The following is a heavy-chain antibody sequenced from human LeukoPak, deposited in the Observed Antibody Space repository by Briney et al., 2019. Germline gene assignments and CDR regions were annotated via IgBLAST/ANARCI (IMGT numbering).Heavy chain of an antibody. CDR2: IYTSGST. CDR1: GGSISSYY. J-gene: IGHJ6*03. CDR3: ARVEEGYGSGRRENYYYYYMDV. V-gene: IGHV4-4*07. D-gene: IGHD3-10*01. Sequence: SETLSLTCTVSGGSISSYYWSWIRQPAGKGLEWMGRIYTSGSTNYNPSLKSRVTISVDTSKNQFSLKLSSVTAADTAVYYCARVEEGYGSGRRENYYYYYMDVWGKGTTVTISS.